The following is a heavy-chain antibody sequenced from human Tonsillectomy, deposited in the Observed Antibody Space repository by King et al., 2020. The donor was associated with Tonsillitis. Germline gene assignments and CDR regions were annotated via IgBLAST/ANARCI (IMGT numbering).Heavy chain of an antibody. J-gene: IGHJ4*02. D-gene: IGHD6-19*01. V-gene: IGHV5-51*01. CDR1: GYNFINYW. Sequence: VQLVESGAEVKKPGESLKISCKGSGYNFINYWIGWVRQMPGKGLEWMGIIYPGDSDTRYRPSFQGQLIISADKSISTAYLQWSSLKASDTAMYYCARRIAVAGTWYFEYWGQGTLVTVSS. CDR2: IYPGDSDT. CDR3: ARRIAVAGTWYFEY.